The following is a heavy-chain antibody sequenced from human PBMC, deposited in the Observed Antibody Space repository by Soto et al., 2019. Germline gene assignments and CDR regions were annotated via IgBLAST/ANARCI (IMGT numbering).Heavy chain of an antibody. D-gene: IGHD5-18*01. CDR2: IIPILTTA. CDR1: GDSFSSYA. Sequence: QVQVVQSGAEVKKPGSSVKVPCKVSGDSFSSYAISWVRQAPGQGLEWMGGIIPILTTANYAQKFQDRVTFTADEATSTAYMEVSSMTSEDMAVYYCARKAGGGYYFIIDLWGQETVVTGSS. V-gene: IGHV1-69*01. CDR3: ARKAGGGYYFIIDL. J-gene: IGHJ4*02.